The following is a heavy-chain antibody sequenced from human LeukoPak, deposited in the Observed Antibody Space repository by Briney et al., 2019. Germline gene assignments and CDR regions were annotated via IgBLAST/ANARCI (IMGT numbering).Heavy chain of an antibody. CDR3: ARSAAMVYYYMDV. Sequence: SETLSLTCTVSGGSISSYYWSWIRQPPGKGLEWIGYIYYSGSTNYNPSLKSRVTMSVDTSKNQFSLKLSSVTAADTAVYYCARSAAMVYYYMDVWGKGTTVTVSS. J-gene: IGHJ6*03. V-gene: IGHV4-59*12. CDR1: GGSISSYY. CDR2: IYYSGST. D-gene: IGHD2-2*01.